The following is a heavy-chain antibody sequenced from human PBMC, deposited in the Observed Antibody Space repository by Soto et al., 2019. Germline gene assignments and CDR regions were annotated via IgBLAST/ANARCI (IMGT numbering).Heavy chain of an antibody. CDR1: GCTFTSYA. CDR3: ARTSLTIFGPSNDYYGMGV. D-gene: IGHD3-3*01. J-gene: IGHJ6*02. CDR2: INAGNGNT. Sequence: ASVKVSCKASGCTFTSYAMHWVRQAPGQRLEWMGWINAGNGNTKHSQKLQGWVTMTRDTSISTAYMELSRLRSDDTAVYYCARTSLTIFGPSNDYYGMGVWGLGTTVTVSS. V-gene: IGHV1-3*01.